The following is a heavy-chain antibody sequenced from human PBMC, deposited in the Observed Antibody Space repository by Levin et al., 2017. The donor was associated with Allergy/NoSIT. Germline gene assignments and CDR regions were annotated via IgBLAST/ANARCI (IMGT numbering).Heavy chain of an antibody. Sequence: SETLSLTCTVSDDSVTGFYWSWVRQPPGKGLEWIGYVRDSGSINYNPSLKSRVTISLDTSKNQSSLKLNSVTAADTAVYFCARGRWLQFLIYWGQGSLVTVSS. CDR1: DDSVTGFY. D-gene: IGHD5-24*01. J-gene: IGHJ4*02. CDR2: VRDSGSI. V-gene: IGHV4-59*02. CDR3: ARGRWLQFLIY.